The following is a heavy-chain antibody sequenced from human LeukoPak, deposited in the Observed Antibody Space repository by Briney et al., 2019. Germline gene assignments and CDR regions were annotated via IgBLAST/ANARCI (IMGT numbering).Heavy chain of an antibody. V-gene: IGHV3-48*03. Sequence: GSLRLSCAASGFTFSSYEMNWVRQAPGKGLEWVSYISSSGSTIYYADSVKGRFTISRDNTKRTVYLQMDRLRVEDSALYYCARVRYCSGGSCYGNWYDPWGQGTLVTVSS. CDR1: GFTFSSYE. CDR2: ISSSGSTI. CDR3: ARVRYCSGGSCYGNWYDP. J-gene: IGHJ5*02. D-gene: IGHD2-15*01.